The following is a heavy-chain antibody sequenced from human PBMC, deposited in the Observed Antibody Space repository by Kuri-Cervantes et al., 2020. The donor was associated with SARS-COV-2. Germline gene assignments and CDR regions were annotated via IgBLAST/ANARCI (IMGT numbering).Heavy chain of an antibody. CDR2: ISYSGST. D-gene: IGHD5-18*01. J-gene: IGHJ6*03. CDR3: ARALYSYGYNGYYYYMDV. CDR1: GGSMRSHY. V-gene: IGHV4-59*11. Sequence: SETLSLTCTVSGGSMRSHYWSWIRQPPGKGLEWNGYISYSGSTNYNPSLKSRVSISVDTSKNQFSLKLRSVTAADTAVYYCARALYSYGYNGYYYYMDVWGNGTTVTVSS.